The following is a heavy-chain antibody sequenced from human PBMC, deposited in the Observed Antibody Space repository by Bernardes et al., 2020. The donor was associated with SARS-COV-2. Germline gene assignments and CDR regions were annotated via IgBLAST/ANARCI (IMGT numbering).Heavy chain of an antibody. V-gene: IGHV1-2*02. J-gene: IGHJ6*02. D-gene: IGHD5-18*01. CDR3: ARDDGRTQLLYPTKYYYYTMDV. CDR2: VNPNSGGT. CDR1: GYTFMDYY. Sequence: ASVKVSCKASGYTFMDYYMHWVRQAPGQGLEWMGWVNPNSGGTKYAQKFQGRVTMGRDTSDNTVYMALSRLRSDDTAVYYCARDDGRTQLLYPTKYYYYTMDVWGQGTTVTVSS.